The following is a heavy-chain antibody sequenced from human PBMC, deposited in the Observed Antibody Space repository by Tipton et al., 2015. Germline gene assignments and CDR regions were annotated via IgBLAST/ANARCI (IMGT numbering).Heavy chain of an antibody. V-gene: IGHV4-4*09. CDR3: ARAGMAHFDY. D-gene: IGHD5-24*01. Sequence: TLSLTCSVSGGSISTYYWSWIRQSPGKGLEWIGYIDGSGSTSYNPALTSRLTMSVDTSKKEFSLMPSSVTAADTAVYYCARAGMAHFDYWGQGTLVTVSS. CDR1: GGSISTYY. J-gene: IGHJ4*02. CDR2: IDGSGST.